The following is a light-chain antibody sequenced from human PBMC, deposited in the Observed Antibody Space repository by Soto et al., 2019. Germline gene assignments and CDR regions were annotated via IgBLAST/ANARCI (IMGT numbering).Light chain of an antibody. J-gene: IGKJ1*01. CDR3: QQYGSSHTWT. Sequence: ESVFTQSPGTLSLSPGERATLSCRASQSVSSNYLAWYQQKPGQTPRLIIYGASTRANGIPDRFSGSGSGTDFTLTISRLEPEDSAVYYCQQYGSSHTWTFGQGTKVDIK. CDR1: QSVSSNY. V-gene: IGKV3-20*01. CDR2: GAS.